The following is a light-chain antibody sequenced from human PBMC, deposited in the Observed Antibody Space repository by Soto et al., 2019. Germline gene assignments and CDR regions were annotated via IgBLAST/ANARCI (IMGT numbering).Light chain of an antibody. Sequence: DLQMTQSPSSLSASVGDRVTITCRSSQSISNYLNWYQQQPGKAPKLLIYTASSLQSGVPSRFSGSGSGTDFTLTISSLQPEDFATYYCQQSYSMTTFGGGTKVEIK. J-gene: IGKJ4*01. CDR1: QSISNY. CDR3: QQSYSMTT. CDR2: TAS. V-gene: IGKV1-39*01.